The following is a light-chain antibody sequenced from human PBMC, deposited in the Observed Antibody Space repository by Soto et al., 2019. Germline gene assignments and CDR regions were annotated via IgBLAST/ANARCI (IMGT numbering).Light chain of an antibody. V-gene: IGKV3-15*01. J-gene: IGKJ5*01. CDR1: QSVSNN. CDR3: QQNNNWPPIP. Sequence: EIMMTQSPATLSVSPGERATLSCRASQSVSNNVAWYQQKPGQAPRLLIYYASTRATAIPARFSGSGSGTEFTLTISSLQSEDFALYYCQQNNNWPPIPFGQGTRLQIK. CDR2: YAS.